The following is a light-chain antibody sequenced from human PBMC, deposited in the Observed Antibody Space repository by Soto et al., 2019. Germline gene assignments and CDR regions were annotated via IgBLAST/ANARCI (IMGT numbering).Light chain of an antibody. Sequence: DVVMTQSPLSLPVTLGQPASISCRSSQSLVYSGGNTYLNWFQQRPGQSPRRLIYKVSNRGSGVPDRFSGSGSGTDFTLKISRVEAEYVGVYYCMQGTHWPWTFGQGTKVEIK. CDR3: MQGTHWPWT. CDR2: KVS. V-gene: IGKV2-30*01. CDR1: QSLVYSGGNTY. J-gene: IGKJ1*01.